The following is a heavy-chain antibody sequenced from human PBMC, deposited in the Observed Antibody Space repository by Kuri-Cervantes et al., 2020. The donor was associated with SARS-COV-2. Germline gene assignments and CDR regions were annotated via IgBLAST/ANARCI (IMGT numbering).Heavy chain of an antibody. J-gene: IGHJ6*03. CDR1: GFTFSSYA. V-gene: IGHV3-23*01. D-gene: IGHD5-24*01. Sequence: GESLKISCAASGFTFSSYAMSWVRQAPGKGLEWVSAISGSGGSTYYADSVKGRFTISRDNSKNTLYLQMNSLRAEDTAVYYCAKSGDDRYYYYYYMDVWGKGTTVTVSS. CDR2: ISGSGGST. CDR3: AKSGDDRYYYYYYMDV.